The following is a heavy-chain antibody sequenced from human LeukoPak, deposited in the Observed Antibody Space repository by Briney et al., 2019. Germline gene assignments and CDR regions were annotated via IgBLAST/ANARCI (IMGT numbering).Heavy chain of an antibody. Sequence: PGGSLRLSCAASGFTVNRDYMSWVRQSPGKGLEWVSVVYNDGRTFYADSVKGRFTISRDDSKITVFLQMNRLRPEDTAIYFCTRGSPTVSAGYNWGRGTVVIVSS. CDR3: TRGSPTVSAGYN. J-gene: IGHJ4*02. CDR2: VYNDGRT. CDR1: GFTVNRDY. V-gene: IGHV3-53*01. D-gene: IGHD1-1*01.